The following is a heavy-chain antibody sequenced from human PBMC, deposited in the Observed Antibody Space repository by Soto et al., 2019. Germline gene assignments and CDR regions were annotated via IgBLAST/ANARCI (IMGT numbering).Heavy chain of an antibody. CDR3: ASWRSRVVPAPGAYYFDY. J-gene: IGHJ4*02. CDR2: IIPIFGTA. Sequence: SVKVSCKASGVTFSSYAISWVRQAPGQGLEWMGGIIPIFGTANYAQKFQGRVTITADESTSTAYMELSSLRSEDTAVYYCASWRSRVVPAPGAYYFDYWGQGTLVTVSS. V-gene: IGHV1-69*13. CDR1: GVTFSSYA. D-gene: IGHD2-2*01.